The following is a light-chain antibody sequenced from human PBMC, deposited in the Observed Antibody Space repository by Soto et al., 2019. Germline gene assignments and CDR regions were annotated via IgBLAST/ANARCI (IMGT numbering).Light chain of an antibody. Sequence: EIVLTQSPGTLSLSPGERATLSCRASQSFSSILSWYQQKPGHAPRLLIAGASSRATGIPDRFSGSGSATVFTLTISMLEPEDFVVYCCQQYGSSPVTFGQGRRLEIK. CDR1: QSFSSI. CDR2: GAS. J-gene: IGKJ5*01. V-gene: IGKV3-20*01. CDR3: QQYGSSPVT.